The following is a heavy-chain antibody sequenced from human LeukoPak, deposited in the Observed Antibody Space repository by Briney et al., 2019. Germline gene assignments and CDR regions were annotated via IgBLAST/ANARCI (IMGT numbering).Heavy chain of an antibody. V-gene: IGHV3-74*01. D-gene: IGHD1-26*01. J-gene: IGHJ4*02. CDR1: GFTLSSYA. CDR3: ARGATYAYYQDY. CDR2: IKYDASST. Sequence: GGSLRLSCAASGFTLSSYAMHWVRQAPGKGLVWVSRIKYDASSTSYADSVKGRFTISRDNAKNTLYLQMNSLRAEDTAVYYCARGATYAYYQDYWGQGTLVTVSS.